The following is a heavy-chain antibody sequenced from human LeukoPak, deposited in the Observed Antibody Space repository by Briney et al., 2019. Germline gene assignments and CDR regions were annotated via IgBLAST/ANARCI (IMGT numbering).Heavy chain of an antibody. CDR1: GGSISSSSYY. D-gene: IGHD3-16*02. CDR2: IYYSGST. J-gene: IGHJ5*02. CDR3: ASAGIMITFGGVIVPGWFDP. V-gene: IGHV4-39*07. Sequence: SETLSLTCTVSGGSISSSSYYWGWIRQPPGKGLEWIGSIYYSGSTYHNPSLKSRVTISVDTSKNQFSLKLSSVTAADTAVYYCASAGIMITFGGVIVPGWFDPWGQGTLVTVSS.